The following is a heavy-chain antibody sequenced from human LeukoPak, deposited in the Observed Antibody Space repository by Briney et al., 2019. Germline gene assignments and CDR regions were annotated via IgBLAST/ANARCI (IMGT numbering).Heavy chain of an antibody. V-gene: IGHV3-23*01. J-gene: IGHJ4*02. CDR1: AFTFSNYD. Sequence: PGGSLRLSCAASAFTFSNYDMSWVRQAPGKGLEWVSGISSSGGSTHYVDSVKGRFTISRDNSKNTLYLQMNSLRAEDTAVYYCAKGFYRGVAEWGQGTLVTVSS. D-gene: IGHD2-15*01. CDR2: ISSSGGST. CDR3: AKGFYRGVAE.